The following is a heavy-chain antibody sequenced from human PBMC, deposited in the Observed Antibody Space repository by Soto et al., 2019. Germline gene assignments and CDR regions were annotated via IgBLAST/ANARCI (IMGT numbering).Heavy chain of an antibody. Sequence: SETLCLTCAVYGGSFSGYYWSWIRQPPGEGLEWIGEINHSGSTNYNPSLKSRVTISVDTSKNQFSLKLSSVTAADTAVYYCARDLENGSGTNFDYWGQGTLVTVS. CDR3: ARDLENGSGTNFDY. V-gene: IGHV4-34*01. CDR2: INHSGST. J-gene: IGHJ4*02. CDR1: GGSFSGYY. D-gene: IGHD3-10*01.